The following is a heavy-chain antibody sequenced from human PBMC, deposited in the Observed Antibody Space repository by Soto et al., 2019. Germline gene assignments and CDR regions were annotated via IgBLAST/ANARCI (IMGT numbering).Heavy chain of an antibody. CDR3: ARVPLLWSSDGMDV. J-gene: IGHJ6*02. V-gene: IGHV3-74*01. CDR1: VFTFSSYW. CDR2: INSDGSST. D-gene: IGHD3-10*01. Sequence: GSLRLSCAASVFTFSSYWMHWVRQAPGKGLVWVSRINSDGSSTSYADSVKGRFTISRDNAKNTLYLQMNSLRAEDTAVYYCARVPLLWSSDGMDVWGQGTTVTVSS.